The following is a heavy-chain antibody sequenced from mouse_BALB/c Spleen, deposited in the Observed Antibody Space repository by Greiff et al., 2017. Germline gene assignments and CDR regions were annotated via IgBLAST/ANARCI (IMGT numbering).Heavy chain of an antibody. D-gene: IGHD1-2*01. J-gene: IGHJ2*01. CDR1: GFSFTGYY. V-gene: IGHV7-3*02. CDR3: AREHYCYLDY. Sequence: EVMLVESGGGLVQPWGSLTLSCATSGFSFTGYYMSWVRQPPGKALEWLGFIRNKASGYTTEYSASVKGRFTISRDNSQSIIYLQMNTLRAEDSATYYCAREHYCYLDYWGQGTTLTVSS. CDR2: IRNKASGYTT.